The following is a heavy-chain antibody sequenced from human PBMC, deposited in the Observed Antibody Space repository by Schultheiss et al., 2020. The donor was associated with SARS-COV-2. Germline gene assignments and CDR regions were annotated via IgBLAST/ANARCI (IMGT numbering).Heavy chain of an antibody. CDR1: GFTFSSYG. CDR2: IYSGGST. D-gene: IGHD2-2*01. J-gene: IGHJ2*01. Sequence: GGSLRLSCAASGFTFSSYGMHWVRQAPGKGLEWVAVIYSGGSTYYADSVKGRFTISRDNSKNTLYLQMNNLRAEDTAVYYCAKFSIVVVPAAMPYFDLWGRGTLVTVSS. CDR3: AKFSIVVVPAAMPYFDL. V-gene: IGHV3-NL1*01.